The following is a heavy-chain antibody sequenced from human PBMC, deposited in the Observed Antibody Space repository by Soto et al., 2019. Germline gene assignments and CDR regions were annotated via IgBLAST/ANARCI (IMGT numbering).Heavy chain of an antibody. V-gene: IGHV4-39*01. Sequence: PSETLSLTCTVSGGSISSSSYYWGWIRQPPGKGLEWIGSIYYSGSTYYNPSLKSRVTISVDTSKNQFSLKLSSVTAADTAVYYCASYRNWNYYLDYWGQGTLVTVSS. J-gene: IGHJ4*02. CDR2: IYYSGST. CDR1: GGSISSSSYY. CDR3: ASYRNWNYYLDY. D-gene: IGHD1-7*01.